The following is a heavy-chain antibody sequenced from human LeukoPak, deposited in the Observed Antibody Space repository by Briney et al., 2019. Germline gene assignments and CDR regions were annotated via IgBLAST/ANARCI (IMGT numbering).Heavy chain of an antibody. CDR3: AKDIAPTGTLGEDY. D-gene: IGHD1-1*01. CDR1: GFTFSSYG. J-gene: IGHJ4*02. Sequence: GGSLRLSCAASGFTFSSYGMHWVRQAPGKGLEWVAFIRYDGSNKYYADSVKGRFTISRDNAKNSLYLQMNSLRAEDTALYYCAKDIAPTGTLGEDYWGQGTLVTVSS. CDR2: IRYDGSNK. V-gene: IGHV3-30*02.